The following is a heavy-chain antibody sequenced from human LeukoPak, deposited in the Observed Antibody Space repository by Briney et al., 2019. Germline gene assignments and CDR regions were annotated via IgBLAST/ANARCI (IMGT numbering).Heavy chain of an antibody. CDR2: LYHPDST. J-gene: IGHJ6*03. D-gene: IGHD3-10*01. V-gene: IGHV4-38-2*01. CDR1: GHPINSAYY. CDR3: ARQFDSYFYYYLDV. Sequence: SETLSLTCAVSGHPINSAYYWVWIRQPPGKGLEWIGSLYHPDSTYYNPSLESRVTMSVDTSRNQFSLKLSFVTAADTAVYYCARQFDSYFYYYLDVWGTGTTVTVSS.